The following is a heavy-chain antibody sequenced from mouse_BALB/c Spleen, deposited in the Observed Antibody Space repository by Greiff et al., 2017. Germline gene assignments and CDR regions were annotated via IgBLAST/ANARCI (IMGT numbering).Heavy chain of an antibody. Sequence: EVKVEESGPSLVKPSQTLSLTCSVTGDSITSGYWNWIRKFPGNKLEYMGYISYSGSTYYNPSLKSRISITRDTSKNQYYLQLNSVTTEDTATYYCANYYGSSYAMDYWGQGTSVTVSS. J-gene: IGHJ4*01. CDR3: ANYYGSSYAMDY. D-gene: IGHD1-1*01. CDR2: ISYSGST. CDR1: GDSITSGY. V-gene: IGHV3-8*02.